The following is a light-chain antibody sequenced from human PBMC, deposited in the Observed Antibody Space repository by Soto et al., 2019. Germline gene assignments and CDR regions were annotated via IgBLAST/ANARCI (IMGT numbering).Light chain of an antibody. J-gene: IGLJ3*02. CDR1: SGHSSYI. CDR3: ETWDIDIRV. V-gene: IGLV4-60*03. Sequence: QLVLTQSSSASASLGSSVKLTCTLSSGHSSYIIAWHQQQPGKAPRFLMKLESTGIYNTGSGVPDRFSGSSSGADRYLTISSLQSEDEADYYCETWDIDIRVFGGGTKLTVL. CDR2: LESTGIY.